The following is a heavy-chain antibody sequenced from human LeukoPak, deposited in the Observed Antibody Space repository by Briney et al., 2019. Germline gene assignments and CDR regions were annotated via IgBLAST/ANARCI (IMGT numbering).Heavy chain of an antibody. V-gene: IGHV4-38-2*02. CDR1: GYSISSGYY. J-gene: IGHJ6*03. CDR2: IYHSGST. CDR3: ARETSQKGAHYMDV. D-gene: IGHD3-16*01. Sequence: SETLSLTCTVSGYSISSGYYWGWIRQPPGKGLEWIGSIYHSGSTYYNPSPKSRVTISVDTSKNQFSLKLSSVTAADTAVYYCARETSQKGAHYMDVWGKGTTVTISS.